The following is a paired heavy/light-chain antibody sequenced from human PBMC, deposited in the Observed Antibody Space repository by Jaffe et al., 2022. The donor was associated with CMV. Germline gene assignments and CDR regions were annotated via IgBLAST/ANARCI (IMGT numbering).Light chain of an antibody. CDR2: DAS. CDR3: QQRSNWPRG. Sequence: EIVLTQSPATLSLSPGERATLSCRASQSVSSYLAWYQQKPGQAPRLLIYDASNRATGIPARFSGSGSGTDFTLTISSLEPEDFAVYYCQQRSNWPRGFGGGTKVEIK. V-gene: IGKV3-11*01. CDR1: QSVSSY. J-gene: IGKJ4*01.
Heavy chain of an antibody. D-gene: IGHD6-19*01. CDR2: ISAYNGNT. Sequence: QVQLVQSGAEVKKPGASVKVSCKASGYTFTSYGISWVRQAPGQGLEWMGWISAYNGNTNYAQKLQGRVTMTTDTSTSTAYMELRSLRSDDTAVYYCARDCPTSGWYWATLSHDKTCFREPDFDYWGQGTLVTVSS. J-gene: IGHJ4*02. V-gene: IGHV1-18*01. CDR3: ARDCPTSGWYWATLSHDKTCFREPDFDY. CDR1: GYTFTSYG.